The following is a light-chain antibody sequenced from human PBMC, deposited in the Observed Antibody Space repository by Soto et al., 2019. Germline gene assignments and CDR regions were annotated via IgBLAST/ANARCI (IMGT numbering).Light chain of an antibody. Sequence: EIVMTQSPATLSLSPGERATLSCRASQSVSSSYLSWYQQKPGQAPRLLIYGASTRATGIPARFSGSGSGTAFTLTISSLQREDFAGYYCQQDYNVPWTFGQGTKVEIK. CDR1: QSVSSSY. CDR3: QQDYNVPWT. V-gene: IGKV3D-7*01. J-gene: IGKJ1*01. CDR2: GAS.